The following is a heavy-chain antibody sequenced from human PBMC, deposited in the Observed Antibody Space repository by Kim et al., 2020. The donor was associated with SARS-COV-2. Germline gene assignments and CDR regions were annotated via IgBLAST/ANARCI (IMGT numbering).Heavy chain of an antibody. D-gene: IGHD5-18*01. J-gene: IGHJ4*02. Sequence: SGSTNYNPSLKSRVTISVDTSKNQFSLKLSSVTAADTAVYYCARGIQLDYWGQGTLVTVSS. CDR2: SGST. CDR3: ARGIQLDY. V-gene: IGHV4-59*09.